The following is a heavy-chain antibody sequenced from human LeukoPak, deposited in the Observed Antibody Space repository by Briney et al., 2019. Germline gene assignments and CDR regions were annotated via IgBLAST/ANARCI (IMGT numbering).Heavy chain of an antibody. Sequence: ASVKVSRKASGYTFTGYYMHWVRQAPGQGLEWMGWINPNSGGTNYAQKFQGWVTMTRDTPISTAYMELSRLRSDDTAVYYCARGPRIAAAGPGAFDIWGQGTMVTVSS. J-gene: IGHJ3*02. V-gene: IGHV1-2*04. CDR2: INPNSGGT. CDR1: GYTFTGYY. D-gene: IGHD6-13*01. CDR3: ARGPRIAAAGPGAFDI.